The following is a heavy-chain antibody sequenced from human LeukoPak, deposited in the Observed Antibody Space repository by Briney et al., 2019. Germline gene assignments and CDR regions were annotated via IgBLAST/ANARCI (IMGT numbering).Heavy chain of an antibody. CDR3: ARSPTDIVVVLAATSMTNWFDP. CDR2: INPNSGGT. CDR1: GYTFTGYY. D-gene: IGHD2-2*01. V-gene: IGHV1-2*02. J-gene: IGHJ5*02. Sequence: ASVKVSCKASGYTFTGYYMHWVRQAPGQGLEWMGWINPNSGGTNYAQKFQGRVTMTRDTSISTAYMELSRLRSDDTAVYYCARSPTDIVVVLAATSMTNWFDPWGQGTLVTVSS.